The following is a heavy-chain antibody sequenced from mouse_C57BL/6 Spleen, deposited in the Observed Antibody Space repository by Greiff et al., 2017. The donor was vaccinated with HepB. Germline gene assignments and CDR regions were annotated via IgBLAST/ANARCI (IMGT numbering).Heavy chain of an antibody. D-gene: IGHD1-1*01. CDR1: GYTFTSYW. J-gene: IGHJ3*01. CDR2: IDPSDSET. V-gene: IGHV1-52*01. Sequence: QVQLKQPGAELVRPGSSVKLSCKASGYTFTSYWMHWVKQRPIQGLEWIGNIDPSDSETHYNQKFKDKATLTVDKSSSTAYMQLSSLTSEDSAVYYCARGCYGSSYGPWFAYWGQGTLVTVSA. CDR3: ARGCYGSSYGPWFAY.